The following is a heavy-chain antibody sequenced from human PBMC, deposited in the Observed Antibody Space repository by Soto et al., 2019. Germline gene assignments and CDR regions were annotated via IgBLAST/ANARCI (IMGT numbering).Heavy chain of an antibody. Sequence: GASVKVSCKASGYTFTSYAMHWVRQAPGQRLEWMGWINAGNGDTKYSQKFQGRVTITRDTSASTAYMELSSLRSEDTAVYYCASAPVTTGGVFDYWGQGTLVTVSS. CDR2: INAGNGDT. CDR3: ASAPVTTGGVFDY. V-gene: IGHV1-3*01. D-gene: IGHD4-17*01. CDR1: GYTFTSYA. J-gene: IGHJ4*02.